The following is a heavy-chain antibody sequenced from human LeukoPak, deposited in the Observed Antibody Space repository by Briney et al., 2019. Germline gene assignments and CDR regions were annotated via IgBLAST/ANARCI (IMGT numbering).Heavy chain of an antibody. CDR3: ARGGAYTYGYLRGDAFDI. D-gene: IGHD5-18*01. CDR2: IWYDESNK. CDR1: GFTFSTYG. Sequence: PGGSLRLSCAASGFTFSTYGMHWVRQAPGKGLEWVAVIWYDESNKNYADSVKGRFTISRDNSKNTLYLHMNSLRAEDTAVYYCARGGAYTYGYLRGDAFDIWGQGTMVTVSS. V-gene: IGHV3-33*01. J-gene: IGHJ3*02.